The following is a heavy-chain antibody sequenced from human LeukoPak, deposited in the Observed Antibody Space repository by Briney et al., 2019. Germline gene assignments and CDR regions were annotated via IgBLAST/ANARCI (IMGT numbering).Heavy chain of an antibody. CDR1: GFSFSNYW. Sequence: GGSLRLSCAASGFSFSNYWMHWVRQAPGKGLVWVSRIDGDGSTTTYADSVKGRFTISRDNAKNTLFLQMNSLRAEDTAVYYCATLRELDHWGQGTLVTVSS. D-gene: IGHD1-7*01. V-gene: IGHV3-74*01. CDR3: ATLRELDH. J-gene: IGHJ4*02. CDR2: IDGDGSTT.